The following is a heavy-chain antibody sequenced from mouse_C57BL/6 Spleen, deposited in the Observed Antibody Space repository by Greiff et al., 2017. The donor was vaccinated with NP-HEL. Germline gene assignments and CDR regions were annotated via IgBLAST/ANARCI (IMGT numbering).Heavy chain of an antibody. CDR1: GYTFTSYW. V-gene: IGHV1-7*01. D-gene: IGHD2-5*01. Sequence: VQLQQSGAELAKPGASVKLSCKASGYTFTSYWMHWVKQRPGQGLEWIGYINPSSGYTKYNQKFKDKATLTADKSSSTAYMQLSSLTYEDSAVYYCAREAYYSNYMTAMDYWSQGASVTVSS. CDR3: AREAYYSNYMTAMDY. CDR2: INPSSGYT. J-gene: IGHJ4*01.